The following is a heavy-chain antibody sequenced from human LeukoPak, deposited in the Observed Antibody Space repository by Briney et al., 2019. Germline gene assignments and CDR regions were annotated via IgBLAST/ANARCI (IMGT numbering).Heavy chain of an antibody. V-gene: IGHV4-4*07. Sequence: SETLSLTCTVSGGSISSYYWSWIRQPAGKGLEFIGHFYSSGSTNYNPSLKSRVSISVDTSKNQFSLEVTSVTAADTAVYYCATDFGDSSGWYRFWGHGTLVAVSS. CDR2: FYSSGST. CDR1: GGSISSYY. J-gene: IGHJ4*01. D-gene: IGHD6-19*01. CDR3: ATDFGDSSGWYRF.